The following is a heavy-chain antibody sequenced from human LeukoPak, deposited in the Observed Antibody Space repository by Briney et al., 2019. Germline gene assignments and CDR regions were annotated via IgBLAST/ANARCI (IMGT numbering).Heavy chain of an antibody. CDR1: GYIFTDYY. Sequence: ASVKVSCKASGYIFTDYYMYWLRQAPGQGLEWMGWINPNTGSTNYAQKFQGRVTMTRDTSISTAYMELSRLRFDDTAVYYCARGKDGIAAAGTRGVYYYYYYMDVWGKGTTVIISS. CDR2: INPNTGST. CDR3: ARGKDGIAAAGTRGVYYYYYYMDV. V-gene: IGHV1-2*02. J-gene: IGHJ6*03. D-gene: IGHD6-13*01.